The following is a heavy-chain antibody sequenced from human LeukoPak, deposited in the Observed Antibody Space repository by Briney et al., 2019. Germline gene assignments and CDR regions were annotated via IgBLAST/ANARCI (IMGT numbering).Heavy chain of an antibody. V-gene: IGHV3-23*01. CDR2: ISSSGNT. J-gene: IGHJ4*02. D-gene: IGHD6-13*01. Sequence: PGGSLRLSCAASGFTFSRSAMTWVRQTPGKGLDWVSSISSSGNTYYADSVKGRLTISRDNSKNMLYLQMNSLRAEDTAVYYCVKGRISEDGLDFWGQGTLVTVSP. CDR3: VKGRISEDGLDF. CDR1: GFTFSRSA.